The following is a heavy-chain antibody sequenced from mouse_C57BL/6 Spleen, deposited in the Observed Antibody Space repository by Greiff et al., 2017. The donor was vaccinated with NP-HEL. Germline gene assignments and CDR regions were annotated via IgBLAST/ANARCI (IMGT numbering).Heavy chain of an antibody. CDR2: IRLKSDNYAT. D-gene: IGHD2-5*01. V-gene: IGHV6-3*01. J-gene: IGHJ4*01. CDR1: GFTFSNYW. CDR3: TGGAYYSNSYAMDY. Sequence: EVKLQESGGGLVQPGGSMKLSCVASGFTFSNYWMNWVRQSPEKGLEWVAQIRLKSDNYATHYAESVKGRFTISRDDSKSSVYLQMNNLRAEDTGIYYCTGGAYYSNSYAMDYWGQGTSVTVSS.